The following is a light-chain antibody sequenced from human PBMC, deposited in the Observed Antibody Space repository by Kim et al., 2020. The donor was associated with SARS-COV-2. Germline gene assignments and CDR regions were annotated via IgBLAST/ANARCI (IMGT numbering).Light chain of an antibody. CDR1: SGHSSYA. CDR2: LNSDGSH. Sequence: VSRTSTLSSGHSSYAIAWHQQQPEKGPRYLMKLNSDGSHSKGDGIPDRCSGSSSGAERYLTISSLQSEDEADYYCQTWGTGIHVVFGGGTQLTVL. V-gene: IGLV4-69*01. CDR3: QTWGTGIHVV. J-gene: IGLJ2*01.